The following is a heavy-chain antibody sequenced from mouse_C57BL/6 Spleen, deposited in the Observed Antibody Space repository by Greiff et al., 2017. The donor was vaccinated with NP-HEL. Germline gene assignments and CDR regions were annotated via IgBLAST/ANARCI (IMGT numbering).Heavy chain of an antibody. CDR1: GYTFTSYW. CDR3: ARSGYTGYFDY. V-gene: IGHV1-64*01. D-gene: IGHD3-1*01. J-gene: IGHJ2*01. CDR2: IHPNSGST. Sequence: QVQLQQPGAELVKPGASVKLSCKASGYTFTSYWMPWVKQRPGQGLEWIGMIHPNSGSTNYNEKFKSKAKLTVDKTSSTAYMQLSSLTSEDSAVYYCARSGYTGYFDYWGQGTTLTVSS.